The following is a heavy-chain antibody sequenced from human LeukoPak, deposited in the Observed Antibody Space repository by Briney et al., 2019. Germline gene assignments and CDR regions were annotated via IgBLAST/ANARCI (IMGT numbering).Heavy chain of an antibody. Sequence: PGGSLRLSCAASGFTFSSYALHWVRQAPGKGREYVSGISTNGGSTYYANSVKGRFTISRDNSKNTLFLQMGSLRAEDMSEYYCARARITIFGVGPMDVWGKGTTVTVSS. CDR1: GFTFSSYA. J-gene: IGHJ6*03. CDR3: ARARITIFGVGPMDV. V-gene: IGHV3-64*01. D-gene: IGHD3-3*01. CDR2: ISTNGGST.